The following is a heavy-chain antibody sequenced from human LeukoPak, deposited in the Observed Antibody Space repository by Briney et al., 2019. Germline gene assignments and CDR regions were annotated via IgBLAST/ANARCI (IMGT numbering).Heavy chain of an antibody. CDR1: GFTFSSYA. V-gene: IGHV3-23*01. Sequence: GGSLRLSYAASGFTFSSYAMSWVRQAPGKGLEWVSAISGSGGSTYYADSVKGRFTISRDNSKNTLYLQMNSLRAEDTAVYYCAKRPYYYGSGTDGWFDPWGQGTLVTVSS. CDR2: ISGSGGST. D-gene: IGHD3-10*01. CDR3: AKRPYYYGSGTDGWFDP. J-gene: IGHJ5*02.